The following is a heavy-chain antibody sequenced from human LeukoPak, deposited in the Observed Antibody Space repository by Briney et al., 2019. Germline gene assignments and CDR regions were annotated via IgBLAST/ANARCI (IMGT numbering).Heavy chain of an antibody. J-gene: IGHJ4*02. D-gene: IGHD1-26*01. CDR3: ATDPLVGATTNNDY. V-gene: IGHV1-24*01. CDR1: GYTLTELS. CDR2: FDPEDGET. Sequence: ASVKVSCKVSGYTLTELSMHWVRQAPGKGLEWMGGFDPEDGETIYAQKFQGRVTMTEDTSTDTAYMELSSLRSEDTAVYYCATDPLVGATTNNDYWGQGTLVTVSS.